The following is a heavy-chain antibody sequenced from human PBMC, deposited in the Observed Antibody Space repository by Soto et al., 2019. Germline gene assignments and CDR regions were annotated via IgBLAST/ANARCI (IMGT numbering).Heavy chain of an antibody. CDR1: GYTFTSYY. CDR3: ARTGAGHAFDI. CDR2: INPSGGST. J-gene: IGHJ3*02. Sequence: GASVKVSCRASGYTFTSYYMHWERQAPGQGLEWMGIINPSGGSTSYAQKFQGRVTMTRDTSTSTVYMELSSLRSEDTAVYYCARTGAGHAFDIWGQGTMVTVSS. V-gene: IGHV1-46*01.